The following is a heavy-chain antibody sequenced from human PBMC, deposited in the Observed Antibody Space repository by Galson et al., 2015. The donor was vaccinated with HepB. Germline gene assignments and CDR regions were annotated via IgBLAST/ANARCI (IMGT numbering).Heavy chain of an antibody. CDR1: GFTFSSYW. V-gene: IGHV3-74*01. CDR3: AREEDYGGNYEGRHDAFDI. J-gene: IGHJ3*02. D-gene: IGHD4-23*01. CDR2: INSDGSST. Sequence: SLRLSCAASGFTFSSYWMHWVRQAPGKGLVWVSRINSDGSSTSYADSVKGRFTISRDNAKNTLYLQMNSLRAEDTAVYYCAREEDYGGNYEGRHDAFDIWGQGTMVTVSS.